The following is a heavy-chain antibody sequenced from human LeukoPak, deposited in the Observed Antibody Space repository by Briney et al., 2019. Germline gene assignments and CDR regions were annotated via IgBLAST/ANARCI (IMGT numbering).Heavy chain of an antibody. D-gene: IGHD2-8*01. Sequence: PGGSLRLSCAASGFTFSGSAMHRVRQASGKGLEWVGRIRSKANSYATAYAASVKGRFTISRDDSKNTAYLQMNSLKTEDTAVYYCTSGCTNGVCYNDYWGQGTLVTVSS. J-gene: IGHJ4*02. V-gene: IGHV3-73*01. CDR2: IRSKANSYAT. CDR3: TSGCTNGVCYNDY. CDR1: GFTFSGSA.